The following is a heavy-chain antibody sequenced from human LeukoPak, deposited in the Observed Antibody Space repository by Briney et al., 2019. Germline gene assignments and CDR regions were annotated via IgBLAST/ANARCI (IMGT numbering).Heavy chain of an antibody. Sequence: SETLSLTCTVSGGSISSSSYYWGWIRQPPGKGLEWIGYAYSSGHTNYNSSLKSRVTMSLDTSKSQFSLRLSSVTAADTAVYFCARHPFATPFDYWGPGTLVTVSS. D-gene: IGHD2-15*01. CDR3: ARHPFATPFDY. CDR1: GGSISSSSYY. J-gene: IGHJ4*02. CDR2: AYSSGHT. V-gene: IGHV4-61*05.